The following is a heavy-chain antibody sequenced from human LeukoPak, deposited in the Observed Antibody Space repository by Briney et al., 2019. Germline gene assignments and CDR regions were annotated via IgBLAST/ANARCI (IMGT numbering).Heavy chain of an antibody. CDR1: GDSISNFY. CDR3: ARAGVGSGWHYFDY. CDR2: VYSSGST. J-gene: IGHJ4*01. D-gene: IGHD6-19*01. V-gene: IGHV4-4*07. Sequence: SETLSLTCTVSGDSISNFYWSWIRPPAEKGLEWIGRVYSSGSTNYNPSLKRRVSMSVRTSKNQYSLRLISVTAADTAVYYCARAGVGSGWHYFDYWGRGILVSVSS.